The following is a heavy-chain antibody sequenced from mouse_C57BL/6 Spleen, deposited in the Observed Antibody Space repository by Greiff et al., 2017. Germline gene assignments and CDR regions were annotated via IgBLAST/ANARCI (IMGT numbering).Heavy chain of an antibody. CDR1: GYTFTSYW. V-gene: IGHV1-52*01. CDR3: ARLDGNYDWYFDV. CDR2: IDPSDSET. D-gene: IGHD2-1*01. J-gene: IGHJ1*03. Sequence: VQLQQSGAELVRPGSSVKLSCKASGYTFTSYWMHWVKQRPIQGLEWIGNIDPSDSETHYNQKFKDKATLTVDKSSSTAYMQLSSLTSEDSAVYYCARLDGNYDWYFDVWGTGTTVTVSS.